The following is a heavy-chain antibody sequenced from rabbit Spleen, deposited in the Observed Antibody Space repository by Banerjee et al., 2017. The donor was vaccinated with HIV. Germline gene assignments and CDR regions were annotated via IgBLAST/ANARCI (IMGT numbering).Heavy chain of an antibody. V-gene: IGHV1S45*01. CDR3: ARDPGSSYYYAMDL. Sequence: QEQLEESGGDLVQPEGSLKITCKASGFSFSSAYDVCWVRQAPGKGLEWIACIYTGDGTTYYASWAKGRFTISKTSSTTVTLQMTSLTAADTATYFCARDPGSSYYYAMDLWGPGTLVTVS. CDR1: GFSFSSAYD. D-gene: IGHD8-1*01. J-gene: IGHJ6*01. CDR2: IYTGDGTT.